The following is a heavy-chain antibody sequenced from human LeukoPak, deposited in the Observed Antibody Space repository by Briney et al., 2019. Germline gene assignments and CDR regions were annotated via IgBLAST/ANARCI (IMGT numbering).Heavy chain of an antibody. CDR1: GFTFSSAA. J-gene: IGHJ5*02. CDR3: ARGASGWYPSS. D-gene: IGHD6-19*01. Sequence: GGSLRLSCAASGFTFSSAAMTWVRQAPGQGLEWVSTITGSDDKTYYADSVKGRFTISRDNAKNSLYLQMNSLRAEDTAVYYCARGASGWYPSSWGQGTLVTVSS. CDR2: ITGSDDKT. V-gene: IGHV3-23*01.